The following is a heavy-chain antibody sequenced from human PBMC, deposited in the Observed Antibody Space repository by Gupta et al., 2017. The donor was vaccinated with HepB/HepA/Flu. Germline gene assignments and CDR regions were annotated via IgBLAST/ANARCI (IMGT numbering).Heavy chain of an antibody. CDR1: GFPFSSYS. D-gene: IGHD6-13*01. V-gene: IGHV3-21*01. CDR3: AREGIAAAGIFDY. J-gene: IGHJ4*02. CDR2: ISSSSSYI. Sequence: EVQLVESGGGLVKPGGSLRLSCAASGFPFSSYSMNWVRQAPGKGLEWVSSISSSSSYIYYADSVKGRFTISRDNAKNSLYLQMNSLRAEDTAVYYCAREGIAAAGIFDYWGQGTLVTVSS.